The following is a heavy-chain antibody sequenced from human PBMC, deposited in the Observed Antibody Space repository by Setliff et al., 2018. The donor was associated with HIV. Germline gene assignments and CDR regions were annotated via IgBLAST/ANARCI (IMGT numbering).Heavy chain of an antibody. Sequence: PSETLSLTCTVPGGSISSYYWSWIRQPPGKGLEWIGYIYYSGSTNYNPSLKSRVTISVATSKNQFSLKLSSVTAADTAVYYCARSYYNFANGYYYYYYMDVWGKGTTVTVSS. V-gene: IGHV4-59*01. CDR1: GGSISSYY. CDR2: IYYSGST. D-gene: IGHD3-3*01. J-gene: IGHJ6*03. CDR3: ARSYYNFANGYYYYYYMDV.